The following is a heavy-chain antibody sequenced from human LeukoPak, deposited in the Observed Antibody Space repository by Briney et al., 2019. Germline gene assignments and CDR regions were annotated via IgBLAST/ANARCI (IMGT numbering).Heavy chain of an antibody. Sequence: SETLSLTCAVYGGSFSGYYWSWIRQPPGKGLEWIGEINHSGSTNYNPSLKSRVTISVDTSKNQFSLKLSSVTAADTAVYYCARGATFIAAATYLGYWGQGTLVTVSS. D-gene: IGHD6-13*01. CDR2: INHSGST. V-gene: IGHV4-34*01. CDR1: GGSFSGYY. J-gene: IGHJ4*02. CDR3: ARGATFIAAATYLGY.